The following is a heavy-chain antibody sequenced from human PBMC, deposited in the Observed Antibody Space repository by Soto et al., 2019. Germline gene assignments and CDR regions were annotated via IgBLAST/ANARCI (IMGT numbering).Heavy chain of an antibody. Sequence: QLQLQESGSGLVKPSQTLSLTCAVSGGSISSGGYSWSWIRQPPGKGLEWIGYIYHSGSTYYNPSLKRRXTXSXXRSKNQFSLKLSSVTAADTAVYYCASLYSGYGFGYWGQGTLVTVSS. CDR2: IYHSGST. D-gene: IGHD5-12*01. V-gene: IGHV4-30-2*01. CDR3: ASLYSGYGFGY. CDR1: GGSISSGGYS. J-gene: IGHJ4*02.